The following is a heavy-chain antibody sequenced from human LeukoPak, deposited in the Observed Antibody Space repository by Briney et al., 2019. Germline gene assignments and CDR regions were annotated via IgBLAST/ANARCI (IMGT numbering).Heavy chain of an antibody. CDR3: ARLGDDTVVTDYYYYGMDV. Sequence: GESLKISCKGSGYSFTSYWIGWVRQMPGKSLEWMGIIYPGDSDTTYSPSFQGQVTISADKSISTAYLQWSSLKASDTAMYYCARLGDDTVVTDYYYYGMDVWGQGTTVTVSS. CDR1: GYSFTSYW. V-gene: IGHV5-51*01. J-gene: IGHJ6*02. D-gene: IGHD4-23*01. CDR2: IYPGDSDT.